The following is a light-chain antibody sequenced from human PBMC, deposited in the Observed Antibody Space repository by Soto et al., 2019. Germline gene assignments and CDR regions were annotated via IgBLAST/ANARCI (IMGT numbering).Light chain of an antibody. CDR1: ETVATN. V-gene: IGKV3-15*01. CDR2: GAS. J-gene: IGKJ1*01. Sequence: ERATLSCRASETVATNLAWYQQKPGQAPRLLISGASTRAAGISDRFRGGGSGTEFTLTITSLRSEDSGTYYCQQYFEWPPMTFGQGTKVDIK. CDR3: QQYFEWPPMT.